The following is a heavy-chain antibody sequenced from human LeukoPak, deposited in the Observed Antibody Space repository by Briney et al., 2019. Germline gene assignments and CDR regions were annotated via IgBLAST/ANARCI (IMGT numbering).Heavy chain of an antibody. CDR1: GGSFSGYY. Sequence: SETLSLTCAVYGGSFSGYYWSWIRQPPGKGLEWIGEINHSGSTNYNPSLKSRVTISVDTSKNQFSLKLSSVTAADTAVYYCARVSPKYGFWSGRARGSQVPRFFDYWGQGTLVTVSS. CDR2: INHSGST. D-gene: IGHD3-3*01. J-gene: IGHJ4*02. CDR3: ARVSPKYGFWSGRARGSQVPRFFDY. V-gene: IGHV4-34*01.